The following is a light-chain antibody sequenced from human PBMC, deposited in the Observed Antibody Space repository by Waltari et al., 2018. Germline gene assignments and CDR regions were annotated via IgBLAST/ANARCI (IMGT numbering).Light chain of an antibody. CDR1: SSNIGATYD. J-gene: IGLJ2*01. Sequence: QSVLTQPPSVSGAPGQRVTISCAGRSSNIGATYDVPWYQQLPGTAPKLLIYGHNNRPSGVPDRFSGSKSGTSASLAITGLQAEDEADYYCQSYDNRLSGVIFGGGTRLTVL. CDR2: GHN. V-gene: IGLV1-40*01. CDR3: QSYDNRLSGVI.